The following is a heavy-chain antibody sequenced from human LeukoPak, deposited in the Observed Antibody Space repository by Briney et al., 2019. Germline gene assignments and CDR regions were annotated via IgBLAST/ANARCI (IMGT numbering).Heavy chain of an antibody. CDR3: ARLKYYFDY. V-gene: IGHV4-59*08. D-gene: IGHD3-16*01. J-gene: IGHJ4*02. CDR1: GGSISSYY. Sequence: SETLSPTCTVSGGSISSYYWSWIRQPPGKGLEWIGYIYYSGSTNYNPSLKSRVTISVDTSKNQFSLKLSSVTAADTAVYYCARLKYYFDYWGQGTLVTVSS. CDR2: IYYSGST.